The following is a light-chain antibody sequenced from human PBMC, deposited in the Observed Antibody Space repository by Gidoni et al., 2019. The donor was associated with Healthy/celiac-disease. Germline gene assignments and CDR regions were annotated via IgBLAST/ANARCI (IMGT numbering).Light chain of an antibody. CDR1: SSDVGSYNL. Sequence: SALHQPSSVSGSPGQAITISCTGTSSDVGSYNLVSWYQQHPGKAPKLMIYEVSKRPSGVSNRFSGSKSGNTASLTISGLQAEDEADYYCCSYAGSSNWVFGGGTKLTVL. V-gene: IGLV2-23*02. CDR2: EVS. CDR3: CSYAGSSNWV. J-gene: IGLJ3*02.